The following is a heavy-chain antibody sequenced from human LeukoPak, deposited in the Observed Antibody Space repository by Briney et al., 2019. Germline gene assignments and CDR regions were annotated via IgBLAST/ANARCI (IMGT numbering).Heavy chain of an antibody. CDR1: GGSISSGDYY. Sequence: SETLSLTCTVSGGSISSGDYYWSWIRQPPGKGLEWIGYIYYSGSTYYNPSLKSRVTLSVDTSKNQFSLKLSSVTAADTAVYYCARVVPAAIEFGWFDPWGQGTLVTVSS. V-gene: IGHV4-30-4*08. CDR2: IYYSGST. CDR3: ARVVPAAIEFGWFDP. D-gene: IGHD2-2*01. J-gene: IGHJ5*02.